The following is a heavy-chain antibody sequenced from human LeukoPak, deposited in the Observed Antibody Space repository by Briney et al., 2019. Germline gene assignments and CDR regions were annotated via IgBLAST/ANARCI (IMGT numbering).Heavy chain of an antibody. Sequence: SETLSLTCAVYGVSFSGYYWSWVRQPPGKGLEWIGEINHSGSTNYNPSLKSRVTISGDTSKNQFSLKLSSVTAADTAVYYCARRRSGYCSSTSCYAVGYYYYMDVWGKGTTVTVSS. J-gene: IGHJ6*03. CDR1: GVSFSGYY. D-gene: IGHD2-2*01. V-gene: IGHV4-34*01. CDR3: ARRRSGYCSSTSCYAVGYYYYMDV. CDR2: INHSGST.